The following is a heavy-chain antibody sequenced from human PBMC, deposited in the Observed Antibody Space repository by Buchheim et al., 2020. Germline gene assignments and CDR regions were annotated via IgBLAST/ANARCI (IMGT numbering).Heavy chain of an antibody. V-gene: IGHV1-46*01. CDR1: GYTFTNYH. CDR3: ARDNSDWSSDY. Sequence: QVQLVQPGAEVTKPGASVKASCKASGYTFTNYHMHWVRQAPGQGLEWMAIINPSSGRTRYAQKFQGRVTVTRDTSTSTVDMELSSLSSEDTAVYYCARDNSDWSSDYWGPG. D-gene: IGHD6-19*01. CDR2: INPSSGRT. J-gene: IGHJ4*02.